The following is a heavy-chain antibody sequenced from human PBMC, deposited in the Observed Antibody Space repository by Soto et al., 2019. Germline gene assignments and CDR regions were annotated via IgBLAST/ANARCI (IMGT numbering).Heavy chain of an antibody. Sequence: GESLKISCKGSGYSFSSYWIGWVRQMPGKGLEWMGIIYPGDSDTRYSPSFQGQVTISADKSISTAYLQWSSLKASDTAMYYCARGPSIAARPQYYFDYWGQGTLVTVSS. CDR3: ARGPSIAARPQYYFDY. CDR2: IYPGDSDT. CDR1: GYSFSSYW. D-gene: IGHD6-6*01. V-gene: IGHV5-51*01. J-gene: IGHJ4*02.